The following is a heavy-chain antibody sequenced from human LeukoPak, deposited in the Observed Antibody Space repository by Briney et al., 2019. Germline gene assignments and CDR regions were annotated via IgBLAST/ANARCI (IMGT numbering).Heavy chain of an antibody. J-gene: IGHJ4*02. CDR3: ARDVVVVPAAPNYFDY. CDR1: GYTFTSYY. Sequence: ASVKVSCKASGYTFTSYYMHWVRQAPGQGLEWMGLINPTGGSTGYAQKFQGRVTMTRDMSTSTVYMELSSLRSEDTAVYYCARDVVVVPAAPNYFDYWGQGTLVTVSS. D-gene: IGHD2-2*01. V-gene: IGHV1-46*01. CDR2: INPTGGST.